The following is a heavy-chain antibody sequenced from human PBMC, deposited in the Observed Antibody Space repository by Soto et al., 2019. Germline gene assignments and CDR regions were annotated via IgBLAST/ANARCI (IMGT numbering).Heavy chain of an antibody. Sequence: ASGKVSCKASGYTFPSYDINLLLQATVQVLEWMGIINPSGGSTSYAQKFQGRVTMTRDTSTSTVYMELSSLRSKDTAVYYCASPNPITMVRGVIYYYYGMDVWGQGTTVTVSS. J-gene: IGHJ6*02. CDR2: INPSGGST. D-gene: IGHD3-10*01. V-gene: IGHV1-46*03. CDR3: ASPNPITMVRGVIYYYYGMDV. CDR1: GYTFPSYD.